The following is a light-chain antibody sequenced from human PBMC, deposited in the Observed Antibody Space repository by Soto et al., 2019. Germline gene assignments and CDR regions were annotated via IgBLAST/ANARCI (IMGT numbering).Light chain of an antibody. Sequence: EIVMTQSPATLSVSPGERATLSCRASQSVSSNLGWYQQKPGQAPRLLVYEASARATGIPARFSGSGSGTEVTLTIISLQSEDFAVYSCQQYNNWPPPLTFGGGTKVEIK. V-gene: IGKV3-15*01. CDR3: QQYNNWPPPLT. CDR1: QSVSSN. J-gene: IGKJ4*01. CDR2: EAS.